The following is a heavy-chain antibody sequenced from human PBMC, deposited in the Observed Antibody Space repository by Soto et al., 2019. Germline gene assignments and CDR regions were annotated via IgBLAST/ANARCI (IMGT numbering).Heavy chain of an antibody. V-gene: IGHV1-2*04. CDR1: GYTFTGYY. D-gene: IGHD3-3*01. CDR3: ARDANYYFWSGYYRYYGMDV. J-gene: IGHJ6*02. CDR2: INPNSGGT. Sequence: ASVKVSCKASGYTFTGYYMHWVRQAPGQGLEWMGWINPNSGGTNYAQKFQGWVTMTRDTSISTAYMELSRLRSDDTAVYYCARDANYYFWSGYYRYYGMDVWGQGTTVTVSS.